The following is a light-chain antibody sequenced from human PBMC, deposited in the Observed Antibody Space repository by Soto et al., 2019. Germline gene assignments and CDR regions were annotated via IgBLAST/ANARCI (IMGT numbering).Light chain of an antibody. CDR1: SPGFGV. V-gene: IGLV2-14*01. CDR3: SSYSSTTLL. J-gene: IGLJ2*01. Sequence: QSALTQPTSVSGSPGQSITISCSGISPGFGVSWYQHFPGKAPKLIIFEVSNRPSGISNRFSGSKSGNTASLTISGLHSDDEGLYHCSSYSSTTLLFGGGTKLTVL. CDR2: EVS.